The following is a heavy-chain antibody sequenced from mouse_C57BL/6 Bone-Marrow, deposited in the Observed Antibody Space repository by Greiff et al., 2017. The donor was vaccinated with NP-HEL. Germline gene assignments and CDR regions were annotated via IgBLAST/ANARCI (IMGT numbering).Heavy chain of an antibody. J-gene: IGHJ4*01. CDR2: IYPRSGNT. Sequence: QVQLQQSGAELARPGASVKLSCKASGYTFTSYGISWVKQRTGQGLEWIGEIYPRSGNTYYNEKFKGKATLTADKSSSTAYMELLSLTSEDSAVYFCARSYFTLYYYAMDYWGQGTSVTVSS. CDR3: ARSYFTLYYYAMDY. CDR1: GYTFTSYG. D-gene: IGHD2-10*01. V-gene: IGHV1-81*01.